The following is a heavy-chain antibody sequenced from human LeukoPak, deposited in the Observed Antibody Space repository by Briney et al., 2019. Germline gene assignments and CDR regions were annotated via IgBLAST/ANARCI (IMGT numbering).Heavy chain of an antibody. Sequence: ASVKVSCKASGYTFTSYYMHWVRQAPGQGLEWMGIINPSGGSTSYAQKFQGRVTMTRDTSTSTVYMELSSLRSEDTAVYYCARDKQWLVPGTLPQEEYFQHWGQGTLVTVSS. CDR2: INPSGGST. CDR1: GYTFTSYY. D-gene: IGHD6-19*01. J-gene: IGHJ1*01. CDR3: ARDKQWLVPGTLPQEEYFQH. V-gene: IGHV1-46*01.